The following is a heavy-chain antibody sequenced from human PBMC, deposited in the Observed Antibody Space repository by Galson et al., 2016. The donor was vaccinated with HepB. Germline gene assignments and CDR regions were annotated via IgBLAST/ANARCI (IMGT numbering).Heavy chain of an antibody. Sequence: SETLSLTCTVSGGSISPFFWSWIRQPPGKGLEWIAYSYYSGTTNYNPSLNRRVTISLDTSKSQFSLKVTSVTAADTAVYYCARSYGGYAFDIWGQGTMVTLSS. J-gene: IGHJ3*02. CDR3: ARSYGGYAFDI. V-gene: IGHV4-59*01. CDR2: SYYSGTT. D-gene: IGHD4-23*01. CDR1: GGSISPFF.